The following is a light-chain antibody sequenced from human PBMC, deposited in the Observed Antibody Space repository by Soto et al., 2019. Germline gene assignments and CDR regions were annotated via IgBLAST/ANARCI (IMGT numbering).Light chain of an antibody. CDR1: QSVSIN. V-gene: IGKV3D-15*01. J-gene: IGKJ2*01. CDR2: EAS. Sequence: EIVLTQSPATLSVSPGERATLSCRASQSVSINLAWYQQKPGQAPRFLIYEASTRATGIPARFSGSGSGTEFTLTISSLQSEDPAIYYCQQYYNWPPLYTFGQGTKLEIK. CDR3: QQYYNWPPLYT.